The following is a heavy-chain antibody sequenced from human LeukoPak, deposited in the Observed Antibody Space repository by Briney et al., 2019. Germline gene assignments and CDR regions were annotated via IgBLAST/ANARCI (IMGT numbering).Heavy chain of an antibody. J-gene: IGHJ6*04. CDR2: IRSKAYGGTT. D-gene: IGHD3-16*02. CDR1: GFTFGDYA. CDR3: TRDPGAYDYVWGSYRFYYYYYGMDV. V-gene: IGHV3-49*04. Sequence: GRSLGLSCTASGFTFGDYAMSWVRQAPGKGLEWVGFIRSKAYGGTTEYAASVKGRFTISRDDSKSIAYLQMNSLKTEDTAVYYCTRDPGAYDYVWGSYRFYYYYYGMDVWGKGTTVTVSS.